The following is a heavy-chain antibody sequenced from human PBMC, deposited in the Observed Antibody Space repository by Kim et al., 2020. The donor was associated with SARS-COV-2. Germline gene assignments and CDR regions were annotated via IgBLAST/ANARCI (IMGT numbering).Heavy chain of an antibody. CDR3: ARHNALPATAIPPYFDY. CDR1: GFTVSSYY. CDR2: IYSGGST. Sequence: GGSLRLSCAASGFTVSSYYMHWVRQAPGKGLEWVSVIYSGGSTYYADSVKGRFTISRENSKNTLYLQMNSLRAEDTAVYYCARHNALPATAIPPYFDYWG. J-gene: IGHJ4*01. D-gene: IGHD2-2*02. V-gene: IGHV3-53*01.